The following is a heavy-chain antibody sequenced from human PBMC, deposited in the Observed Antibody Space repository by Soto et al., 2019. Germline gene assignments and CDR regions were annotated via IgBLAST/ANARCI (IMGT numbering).Heavy chain of an antibody. J-gene: IGHJ6*03. CDR1: GYTFTSYA. CDR3: ARVGEAARPRGTYYYYYYMDV. V-gene: IGHV1-3*01. Sequence: ASVKVSCKASGYTFTSYAMHWVRQAPGQRLEWMGWINAGNGNTKYSQKFQGRVTITRDTSASTAYMELSSLRSEDTAVYYCARVGEAARPRGTYYYYYYMDVWGKGTTVTVSS. D-gene: IGHD6-6*01. CDR2: INAGNGNT.